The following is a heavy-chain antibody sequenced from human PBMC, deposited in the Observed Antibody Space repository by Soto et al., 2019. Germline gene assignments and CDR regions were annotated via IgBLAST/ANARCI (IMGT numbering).Heavy chain of an antibody. CDR2: INPKSGGT. D-gene: IGHD6-6*01. CDR3: ARGRAARPPSPNYYYYGMDV. V-gene: IGHV1-2*04. CDR1: GYSFTDYH. J-gene: IGHJ6*02. Sequence: ASVKVSCKASGYSFTDYHIHWVRQAPGQGLEWLGRINPKSGGTSTAQKFQGWVTMTTDTSISTASMELTRLTSDDTAVYYCARGRAARPPSPNYYYYGMDVWGQGTTVTVSS.